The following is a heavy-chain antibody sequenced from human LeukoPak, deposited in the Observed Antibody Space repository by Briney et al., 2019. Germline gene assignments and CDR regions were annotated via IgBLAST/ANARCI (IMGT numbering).Heavy chain of an antibody. CDR2: ISGSAYST. CDR1: GFTFSSYA. D-gene: IGHD5-24*01. V-gene: IGHV3-23*01. J-gene: IGHJ6*03. CDR3: AKNIWTEMATIYYYMDV. Sequence: GGCLRLSCAASGFTFSSYAMSWVRQAPGKGLEWVSAISGSAYSTYYADSVKGRFTISSDNSKNTLYLQMNSLRAEDTAVYYCAKNIWTEMATIYYYMDVWGKGTTVSVSS.